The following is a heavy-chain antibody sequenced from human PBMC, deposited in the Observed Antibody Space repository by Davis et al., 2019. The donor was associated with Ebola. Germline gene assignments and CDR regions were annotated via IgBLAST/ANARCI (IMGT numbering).Heavy chain of an antibody. V-gene: IGHV1-3*01. D-gene: IGHD3-10*01. CDR1: GYTFSNYD. J-gene: IGHJ4*02. CDR2: VHGGNGNT. Sequence: ASVKVSCKASGYTFSNYDMNWVRQAPGQRLEWMGWVHGGNGNTKYSQRFQGRVTITTDTSASTAYLDLSSLRSDDTAVYYCARLERGYWGQGTLVTVSS. CDR3: ARLERGY.